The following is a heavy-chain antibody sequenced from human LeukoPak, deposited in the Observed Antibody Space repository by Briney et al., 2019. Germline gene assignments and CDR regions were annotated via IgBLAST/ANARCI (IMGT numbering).Heavy chain of an antibody. CDR3: ARAPIAAAGAYYYGMDV. V-gene: IGHV4-31*03. CDR2: IYYSGNT. Sequence: SSETLSLTCTVSGGSISSGGYYWSWIRQHPGKGLEWIGYIYYSGNTYFNPSLKSRVTISADMSKNQLSLTLSSVTAADTAVYYCARAPIAAAGAYYYGMDVWGQGTTVTVSS. D-gene: IGHD6-13*01. CDR1: GGSISSGGYY. J-gene: IGHJ6*02.